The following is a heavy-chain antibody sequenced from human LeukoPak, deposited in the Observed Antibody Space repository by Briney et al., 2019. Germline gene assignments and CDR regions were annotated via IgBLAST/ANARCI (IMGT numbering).Heavy chain of an antibody. CDR2: IYTSGST. J-gene: IGHJ3*02. V-gene: IGHV4-61*02. D-gene: IGHD3-22*01. Sequence: SETLSLTCTASGGSISSGSYYWSWIRQPAGKGLEWIGRIYTSGSTNYNPALKRRVTISVDTSKNQFSLKLSSVTAADTAVYYCARGARDDSSGYYTGYAFDIWGQGTMVTVSS. CDR3: ARGARDDSSGYYTGYAFDI. CDR1: GGSISSGSYY.